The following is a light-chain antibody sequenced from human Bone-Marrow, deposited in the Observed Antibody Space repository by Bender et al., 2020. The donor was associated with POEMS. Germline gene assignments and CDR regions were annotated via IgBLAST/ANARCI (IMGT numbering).Light chain of an antibody. CDR2: RND. Sequence: QSVLTQPPSVSGTPGQRVTISCSGSSSNIGRNFVYWYQQLPGTAPKLLLYRNDHRPSGVPDRFSASKSGTSAFLDITGLRSEDEAGYYCAAWDDSLSGSLVFGGGTKLTVL. CDR1: SSNIGRNF. V-gene: IGLV1-47*01. CDR3: AAWDDSLSGSLV. J-gene: IGLJ2*01.